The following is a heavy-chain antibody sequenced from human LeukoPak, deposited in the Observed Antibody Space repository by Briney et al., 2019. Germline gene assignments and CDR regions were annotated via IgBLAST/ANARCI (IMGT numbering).Heavy chain of an antibody. V-gene: IGHV3-30*02. CDR2: IRHDGSNK. J-gene: IGHJ3*02. Sequence: GGSLRLSCAASGFTFSNFGMHWVRQAPGKGLEWVAFIRHDGSNKFYVDSVKGRFTISRDNSKNTLYLQMNSLRSEDTAVYYCAKVYYRDAFDIWGQGTMVTVSS. CDR3: AKVYYRDAFDI. D-gene: IGHD1-26*01. CDR1: GFTFSNFG.